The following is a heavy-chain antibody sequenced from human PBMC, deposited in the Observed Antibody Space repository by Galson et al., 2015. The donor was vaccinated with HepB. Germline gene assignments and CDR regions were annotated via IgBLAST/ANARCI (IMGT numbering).Heavy chain of an antibody. V-gene: IGHV3-30*04. J-gene: IGHJ4*02. D-gene: IGHD5-12*01. CDR1: GFTFNSYA. CDR2: ITYDGTNK. CDR3: VKGGGYSAIRGRGGFDS. Sequence: SLRLSCAASGFTFNSYAMHWVRQAPGKGLQWVAVITYDGTNKFYVRSVKGRFTISRDNSRNTLFLHMNSLRPEDTALYYCVKGGGYSAIRGRGGFDSWGQGALVTVSS.